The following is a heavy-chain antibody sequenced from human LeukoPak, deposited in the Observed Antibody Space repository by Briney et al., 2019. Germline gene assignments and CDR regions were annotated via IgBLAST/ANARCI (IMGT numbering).Heavy chain of an antibody. D-gene: IGHD1-26*01. CDR3: ARPQWELLNYYYMDV. CDR2: IYHSGST. J-gene: IGHJ6*03. CDR1: GYSISSGYY. Sequence: PSETLSLTCTVSGYSISSGYYWGWIRQPPGKGLEWIGSIYHSGSTYYNPSLKSRVTISVDTSKNQFSLKLSSVTAADTAVYYCARPQWELLNYYYMDVWGKGTTVTVSS. V-gene: IGHV4-38-2*02.